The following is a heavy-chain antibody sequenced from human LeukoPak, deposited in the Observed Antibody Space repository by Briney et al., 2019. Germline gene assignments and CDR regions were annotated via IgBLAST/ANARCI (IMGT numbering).Heavy chain of an antibody. CDR3: ARGGMGTNSQEYFYYGMDV. CDR1: GFSFTTYS. Sequence: GGSLRLSCAAAGFSFTTYSMNWVRQTPGKGLEWVSSMSRTCSYIYYADSVKGRFTLSRDNGKNSLYLQMNSLRAEDTAVYYCARGGMGTNSQEYFYYGMDVWGQGTTVTVSS. J-gene: IGHJ6*02. V-gene: IGHV3-21*01. D-gene: IGHD2-2*01. CDR2: MSRTCSYI.